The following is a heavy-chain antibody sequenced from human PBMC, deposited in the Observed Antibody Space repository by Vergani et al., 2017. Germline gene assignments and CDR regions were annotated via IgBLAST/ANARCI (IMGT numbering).Heavy chain of an antibody. J-gene: IGHJ3*02. V-gene: IGHV3-23*01. CDR3: AKVMGTALYYYDSSGYPI. CDR1: GFTFSSYA. CDR2: ISGSGGST. Sequence: EVQLLESGGGLVQPGGSLRLSCAASGFTFSSYAMSWVRQAPGKGLEWVSAISGSGGSTYYADSVKGQFIISRDNSKNTLYLQMNSLRAEDTAVYYCAKVMGTALYYYDSSGYPIWGQGTMVTVSS. D-gene: IGHD3-22*01.